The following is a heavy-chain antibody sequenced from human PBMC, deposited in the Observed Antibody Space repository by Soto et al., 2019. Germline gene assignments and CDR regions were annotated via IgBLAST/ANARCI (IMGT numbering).Heavy chain of an antibody. CDR1: VCTFSSYW. J-gene: IGHJ4*02. D-gene: IGHD6-19*01. Sequence: GSLRLSCASSVCTFSSYWMSCVRQSPVKWLEWVANINQEGSDKYYVYSVKGRFTISRDHAKNSLYLQMTSLRAEDTAVYCCARHIAVAASRYALEYWGPGTLVSVS. V-gene: IGHV3-7*01. CDR2: INQEGSDK. CDR3: ARHIAVAASRYALEY.